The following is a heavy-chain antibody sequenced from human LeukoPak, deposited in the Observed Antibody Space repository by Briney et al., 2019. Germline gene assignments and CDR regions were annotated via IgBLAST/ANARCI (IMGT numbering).Heavy chain of an antibody. J-gene: IGHJ4*02. Sequence: GGSLRLSCAASGFTFSSYWMHWVRHAPGKGLVWVSRINSDGSSTSYADSVKGRFTISRDNAKNTLYLQMNSLRAEDTAVYYCARLEMATIMIDYWGQGTLVTVSS. CDR3: ARLEMATIMIDY. CDR2: INSDGSST. CDR1: GFTFSSYW. V-gene: IGHV3-74*01. D-gene: IGHD5-24*01.